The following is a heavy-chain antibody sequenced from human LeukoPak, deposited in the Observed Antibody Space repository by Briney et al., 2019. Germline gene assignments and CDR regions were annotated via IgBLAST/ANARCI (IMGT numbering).Heavy chain of an antibody. D-gene: IGHD3-22*01. V-gene: IGHV5-51*01. J-gene: IGHJ4*02. CDR2: IYPGDSDT. Sequence: GESLKISCKGSGYSFTSYWIGWVRQMPGKGLEWMGIIYPGDSDTRYSPSFQGQVTISADKSITTAYLQWSSLKASDIAMYYCASYNYYDSSGYYYEWVYWGQGTLVTVSS. CDR1: GYSFTSYW. CDR3: ASYNYYDSSGYYYEWVY.